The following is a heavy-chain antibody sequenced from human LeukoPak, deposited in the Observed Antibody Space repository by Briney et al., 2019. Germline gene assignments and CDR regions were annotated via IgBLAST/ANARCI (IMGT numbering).Heavy chain of an antibody. CDR2: INPSGGGT. V-gene: IGHV1-46*01. CDR1: GYTFTSYY. Sequence: ASVKVSCKASGYTFTSYYMHWVRQAPGQGLEWMGIINPSGGGTSYAQKFQGRVTMTRDTSTSTVYMELSSLRSEDTAVYYCARGGGREAGIGDWFDPWGQGTLVTVSS. CDR3: ARGGGREAGIGDWFDP. D-gene: IGHD3-16*01. J-gene: IGHJ5*02.